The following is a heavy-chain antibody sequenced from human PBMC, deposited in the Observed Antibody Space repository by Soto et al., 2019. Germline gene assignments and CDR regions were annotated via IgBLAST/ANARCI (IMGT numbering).Heavy chain of an antibody. V-gene: IGHV1-3*01. D-gene: IGHD2-2*01. J-gene: IGHJ6*03. CDR3: SRGYCSSTSCHYYYYYYMDV. CDR1: GYTFTSYA. Sequence: QVQLVQSGAEVKKPGASVKVSCKASGYTFTSYAMHWVRQAPGQRLEWMGWINAGNGNTKYSQKFQGRVTITRDTSASTAYIELSSLRSEDTAVYYCSRGYCSSTSCHYYYYYYMDVWGKGATVTVSS. CDR2: INAGNGNT.